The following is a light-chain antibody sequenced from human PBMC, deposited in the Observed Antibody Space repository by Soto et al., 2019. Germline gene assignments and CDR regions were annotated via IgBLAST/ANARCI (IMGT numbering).Light chain of an antibody. V-gene: IGKV3-15*01. Sequence: EIVLTQSPGTLSLSPGEGATLSCRASQSVSSNLAWYQQKPGQAPRLLIYVASTRATGIPARFSGSGSGTEFTLTISSLQSEDFAVYYCQQYNNWPPWTFGQGTKVDIK. CDR2: VAS. CDR1: QSVSSN. J-gene: IGKJ1*01. CDR3: QQYNNWPPWT.